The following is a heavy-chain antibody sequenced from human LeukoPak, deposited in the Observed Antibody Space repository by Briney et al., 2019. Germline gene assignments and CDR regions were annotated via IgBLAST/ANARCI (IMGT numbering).Heavy chain of an antibody. D-gene: IGHD3-9*01. V-gene: IGHV3-30*02. CDR3: ARGRRVLRYFDWSSTKGGDWFDT. CDR2: IRHDGSNK. J-gene: IGHJ5*02. CDR1: GFTFSSYG. Sequence: GGSLRLTCAASGFTFSSYGMHWGRQAPGKGLEWGAFIRHDGSNKYYSDSVKGRFTSSRDNSKNTRYLKMHSLSDAATAVYYCARGRRVLRYFDWSSTKGGDWFDTWGPGTLVTVSS.